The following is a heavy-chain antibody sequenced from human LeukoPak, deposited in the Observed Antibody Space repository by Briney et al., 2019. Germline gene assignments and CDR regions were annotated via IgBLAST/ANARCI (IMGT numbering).Heavy chain of an antibody. V-gene: IGHV3-74*01. D-gene: IGHD6-6*01. CDR3: ARGPNSNWSGLDF. Sequence: GGSLRLSCIASGFSFSGHWMHWARQLPGKGLVWVSRISPTGSTTSYADSVKGRFTVSRGNAKNTLYLQVNNLRAEDTAAYYCARGPNSNWSGLDFWGQGTLLTVSS. CDR2: ISPTGSTT. J-gene: IGHJ4*02. CDR1: GFSFSGHW.